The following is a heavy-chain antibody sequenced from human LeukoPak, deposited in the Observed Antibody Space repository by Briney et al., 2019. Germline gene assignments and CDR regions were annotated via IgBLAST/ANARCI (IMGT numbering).Heavy chain of an antibody. J-gene: IGHJ4*02. D-gene: IGHD5-24*01. Sequence: SSETLSLTCTVSGGSISSYYWSWIRQPPGKGLEWIGYIYYSGSTNYNPSLKSRVTISVDTSKNQFSLKLSSVTAADTAVYYCARSRWLPPASPFDYWGQGTLVTVSS. V-gene: IGHV4-59*01. CDR1: GGSISSYY. CDR2: IYYSGST. CDR3: ARSRWLPPASPFDY.